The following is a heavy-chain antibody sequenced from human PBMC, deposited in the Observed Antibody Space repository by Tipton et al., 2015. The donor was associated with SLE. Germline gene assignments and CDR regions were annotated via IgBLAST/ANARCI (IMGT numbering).Heavy chain of an antibody. CDR1: SYSISNDYY. D-gene: IGHD3-10*01. CDR2: IHHSGTT. J-gene: IGHJ3*02. Sequence: TLSLTCAVSSYSISNDYYWGWIRQPPGKGLEWIGSIHHSGTTHHNPSLKSRITISIDTSKNEFSLKLTSVSAADTAIYYCARVRHGTGTYYDDAFDIWGQGTLVTVSS. CDR3: ARVRHGTGTYYDDAFDI. V-gene: IGHV4-38-2*01.